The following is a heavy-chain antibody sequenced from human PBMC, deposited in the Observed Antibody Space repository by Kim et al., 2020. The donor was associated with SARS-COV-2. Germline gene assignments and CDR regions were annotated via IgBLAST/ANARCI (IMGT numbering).Heavy chain of an antibody. Sequence: GGSLRLSCAASGFTFSSYGMHWVRQAPGKGLEWVAVISYDGSNKYYADSVKGRFTISRDNSKNTLYLQMNSLRAEDTAVYYCAGSDTAMVRGYYYYGMDVWGQGTTVTVSS. V-gene: IGHV3-33*05. CDR2: ISYDGSNK. CDR1: GFTFSSYG. D-gene: IGHD5-18*01. J-gene: IGHJ6*02. CDR3: AGSDTAMVRGYYYYGMDV.